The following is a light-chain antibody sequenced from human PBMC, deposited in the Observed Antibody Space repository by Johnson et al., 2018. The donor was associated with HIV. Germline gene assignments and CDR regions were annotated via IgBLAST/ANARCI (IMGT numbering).Light chain of an antibody. CDR3: GTWDSGLGAVYV. J-gene: IGLJ1*01. CDR1: SSNIGNNY. V-gene: IGLV1-51*01. Sequence: QSVLTQPPSVSAAPGQTVTISCSGSSSNIGNNYVSWYQQLPGTVPKLLIYDNNKRPSGIPDRFSGSKSGTSATLGITGLPTGDEADYYCGTWDSGLGAVYVFGTGTKVTVL. CDR2: DNN.